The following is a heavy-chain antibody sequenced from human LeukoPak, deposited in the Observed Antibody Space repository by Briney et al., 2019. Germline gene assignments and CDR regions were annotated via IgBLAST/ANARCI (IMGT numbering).Heavy chain of an antibody. CDR1: GGSFSGYY. CDR2: INHSGST. CDR3: ARDHTMVRGVIPEQTNWFDP. J-gene: IGHJ5*02. D-gene: IGHD3-10*01. V-gene: IGHV4-34*01. Sequence: SETLSLTRAVYGGSFSGYYWSWIRQPPGKGLEWIGEINHSGSTNYNPSLKSRVTISVDTSKNQFSLKLSSVTAADTAVYYCARDHTMVRGVIPEQTNWFDPWGQGTLVTVSS.